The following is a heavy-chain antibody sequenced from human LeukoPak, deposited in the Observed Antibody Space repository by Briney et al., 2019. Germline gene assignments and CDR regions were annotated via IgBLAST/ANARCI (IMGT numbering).Heavy chain of an antibody. CDR2: IKQDGSEN. V-gene: IGHV3-7*04. CDR1: GFNFGTYA. J-gene: IGHJ4*02. CDR3: ARGSAIVRGSFGD. Sequence: PGGSLRLSCAASGFNFGTYAMSWVRQVPGKGLEWVANIKQDGSENNYVDSVKGRFTISRDNARNSLYLQMNTLRAEDTAVYYCARGSAIVRGSFGDWGQGTLVTVSS. D-gene: IGHD3-10*01.